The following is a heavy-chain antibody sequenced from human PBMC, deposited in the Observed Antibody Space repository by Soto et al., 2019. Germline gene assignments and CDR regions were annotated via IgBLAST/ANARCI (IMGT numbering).Heavy chain of an antibody. V-gene: IGHV3-11*01. CDR1: GFSFGDYY. J-gene: IGHJ5*02. CDR2: ISGSGRTI. Sequence: QVQLVESGGALVKPGSSLRLSCTASGFSFGDYYMSWIRQAPGKGLEWISYISGSGRTIDFADSVKGRFTISRDNANKSTYLHLNSLRAEDTAIYYCARDHGNWFDPWGQGTLVTVAS. CDR3: ARDHGNWFDP.